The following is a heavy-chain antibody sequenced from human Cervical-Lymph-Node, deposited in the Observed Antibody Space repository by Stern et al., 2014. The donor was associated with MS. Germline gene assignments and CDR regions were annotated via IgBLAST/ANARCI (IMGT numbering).Heavy chain of an antibody. CDR2: IDPGDSET. CDR1: GYKFTNNW. V-gene: IGHV5-51*03. D-gene: IGHD5-24*01. CDR3: ARRGHGYMGIDY. Sequence: EVQLEESGAEVKKPGESLRISCEVSGYKFTNNWIGWVRQMPGKGLEWMGIIDPGDSETRYSPSFQGQVTILVDKSNTTAYLQWSSLKASDTALYYCARRGHGYMGIDYWGQGTPVTVSS. J-gene: IGHJ4*02.